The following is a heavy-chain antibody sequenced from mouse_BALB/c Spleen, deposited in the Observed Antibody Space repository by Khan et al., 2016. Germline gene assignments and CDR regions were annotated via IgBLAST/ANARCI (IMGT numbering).Heavy chain of an antibody. CDR1: GFTFSDAG. V-gene: IGHV6-6*01. CDR2: IRSKATNHAT. CDR3: RAVYFDY. J-gene: IGHJ2*01. D-gene: IGHD3-3*01. Sequence: EVELVESGGGLVQPGGSMKLSCAASGFTFSDAGMDWVRQSPEKGLEWVAEIRSKATNHATYFAESVKGRFTIPRDDSKSSVYLQMNSLRAEDTGIYDCRAVYFDYWGQGTTLTVAS.